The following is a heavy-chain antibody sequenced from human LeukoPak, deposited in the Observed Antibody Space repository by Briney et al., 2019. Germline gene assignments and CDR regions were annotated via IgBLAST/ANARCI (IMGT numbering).Heavy chain of an antibody. V-gene: IGHV3-33*06. CDR2: VWDNGINK. CDR3: VKEPAPYSLGDA. J-gene: IGHJ6*04. CDR1: GFTFSRYG. D-gene: IGHD3-16*01. Sequence: GGSLRLSCAASGFTFSRYGTHWVRQAPGKGLEWVAVVWDNGINKFYADSMKGRFTISRDNSKHTLSLHMNSLRAEDTAVYYCVKEPAPYSLGDAWGKGTTVTVSS.